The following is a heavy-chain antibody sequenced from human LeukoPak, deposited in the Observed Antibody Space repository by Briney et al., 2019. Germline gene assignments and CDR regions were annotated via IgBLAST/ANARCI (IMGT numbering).Heavy chain of an antibody. CDR1: GFAFSSYW. D-gene: IGHD5-18*01. Sequence: GGSLRLSCAASGFAFSSYWMSWVRQAPGKGLEWVANIKQDGSDKYYVDSVKGRFTISRDNSKNSLYLQMNSLRAEDTAVYYCARGSEGGYTYGVDYWGQGTLVTVSP. V-gene: IGHV3-7*01. J-gene: IGHJ4*02. CDR3: ARGSEGGYTYGVDY. CDR2: IKQDGSDK.